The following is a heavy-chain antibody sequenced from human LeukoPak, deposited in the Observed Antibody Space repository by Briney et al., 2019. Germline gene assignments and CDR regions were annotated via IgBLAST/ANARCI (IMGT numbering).Heavy chain of an antibody. J-gene: IGHJ4*02. Sequence: ASVNVSCTVSGYTLTELSMHWVRQAPGKGLEWMGGFDPEDGETIYAQKFQGRVTMTEDTSTDTAYMELSSLRSEDTAVYYCATAFGPLGSGSYLDYWGQGTLVTVSS. CDR3: ATAFGPLGSGSYLDY. V-gene: IGHV1-24*01. D-gene: IGHD1-26*01. CDR2: FDPEDGET. CDR1: GYTLTELS.